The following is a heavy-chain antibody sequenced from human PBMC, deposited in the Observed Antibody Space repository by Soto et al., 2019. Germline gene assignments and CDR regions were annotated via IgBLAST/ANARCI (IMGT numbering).Heavy chain of an antibody. Sequence: PSQTLSLTCAISGDSVSNNTAAWNWIRSSPSRGLEWLGRTYYRSNWRHDYAVSVKSRITVNPDTSKNHFSLQLNSVTPDDTAVYYCARGVAGSGFDLWGQGTLATVSS. CDR1: GDSVSNNTAA. J-gene: IGHJ4*02. CDR2: TYYRSNWRH. V-gene: IGHV6-1*01. CDR3: ARGVAGSGFDL. D-gene: IGHD6-19*01.